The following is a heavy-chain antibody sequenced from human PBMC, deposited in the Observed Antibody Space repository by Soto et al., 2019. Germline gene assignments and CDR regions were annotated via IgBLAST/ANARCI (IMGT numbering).Heavy chain of an antibody. CDR2: MNPNSGNT. Sequence: WASVKVSCKASGYTFTSYDINWVRQATGQGLEWMGWMNPNSGNTGYAQKFQGRVTMTRNTSISTAYMELSSLRSEDTAVYYCARERTGTTSMDVWGKGTTVTVSS. J-gene: IGHJ6*04. CDR1: GYTFTSYD. D-gene: IGHD1-1*01. CDR3: ARERTGTTSMDV. V-gene: IGHV1-8*01.